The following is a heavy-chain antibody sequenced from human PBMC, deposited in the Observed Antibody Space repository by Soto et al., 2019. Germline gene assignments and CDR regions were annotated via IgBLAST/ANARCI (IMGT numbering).Heavy chain of an antibody. CDR3: ARGWDYYGMGV. CDR2: IYYRGNT. V-gene: IGHV4-31*03. D-gene: IGHD3-16*01. Sequence: SETLSLTCTVSGGSISSDDYYWNWIRQRPGKGLEWIGNIYYRGNTNYNPSLKSRIIMSMDMSENQFSLKLTSVTAADTAVYYCARGWDYYGMGVWGQGTTVTVSS. CDR1: GGSISSDDYY. J-gene: IGHJ6*02.